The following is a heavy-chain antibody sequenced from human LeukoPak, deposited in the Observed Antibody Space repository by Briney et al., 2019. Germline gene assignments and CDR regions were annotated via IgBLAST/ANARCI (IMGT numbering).Heavy chain of an antibody. Sequence: PSETLSLTCTVSGGSISSSSYYWGWIRQPPGKGLEWIGSIYYSGSTYYNPSLKSRVTISVDRSKNQFSLKLSSVTAADTAVYYCARDGRGYYYGMDVWGQGTTVTVSS. CDR2: IYYSGST. CDR1: GGSISSSSYY. J-gene: IGHJ6*02. V-gene: IGHV4-39*07. CDR3: ARDGRGYYYGMDV.